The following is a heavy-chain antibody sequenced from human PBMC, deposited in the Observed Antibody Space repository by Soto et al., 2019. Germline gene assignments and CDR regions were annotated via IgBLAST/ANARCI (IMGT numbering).Heavy chain of an antibody. CDR2: IDWDDDK. V-gene: IGHV2-70*01. D-gene: IGHD3-10*01. CDR3: ARTPMVRGLSESWFDF. Sequence: SGPTLVNPTQTLTLTCTFSGFSLSTSGMCVSWIRQPPGKALEWLALIDWDDDKYYSTSLKTRLTISKDTSKNQVVLTMTNMDPVDTATYYCARTPMVRGLSESWFDFWGQGTLVTVSS. CDR1: GFSLSTSGMC. J-gene: IGHJ4*02.